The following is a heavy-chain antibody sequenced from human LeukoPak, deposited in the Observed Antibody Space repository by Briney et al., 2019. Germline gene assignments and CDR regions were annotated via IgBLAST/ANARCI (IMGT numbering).Heavy chain of an antibody. CDR1: GYTFINSG. CDR3: ARGRDKGDY. J-gene: IGHJ4*02. Sequence: SSVKVSCKSSGYTFINSGITWVRQAPGQVLEWMGWISAYNGNTDYAQKFQGRVTMTTDTSTTTAYMHLTSLSSDDTAVYYCARGRDKGDYWGQGTLVTVSS. CDR2: ISAYNGNT. V-gene: IGHV1-18*01.